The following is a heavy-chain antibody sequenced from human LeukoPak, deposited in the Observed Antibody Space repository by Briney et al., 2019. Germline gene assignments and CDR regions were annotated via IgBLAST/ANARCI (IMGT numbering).Heavy chain of an antibody. Sequence: ASVKVSCKASGYTFTSYGISWVRQAPGQGLEWMGWISAYNGNTNYAQKLQGRVTMTTDTSTSTAYMELRSLRSDDTAVYYCARVKCSSTSCYLNWFDPWGQGTLVTVSS. CDR1: GYTFTSYG. J-gene: IGHJ5*02. V-gene: IGHV1-18*01. CDR3: ARVKCSSTSCYLNWFDP. D-gene: IGHD2-2*01. CDR2: ISAYNGNT.